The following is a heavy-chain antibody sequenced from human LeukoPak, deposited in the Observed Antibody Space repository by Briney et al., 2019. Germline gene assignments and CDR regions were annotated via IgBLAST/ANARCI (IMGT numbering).Heavy chain of an antibody. CDR2: IYPGDSNT. D-gene: IGHD3-3*01. CDR1: GYNFSNNW. J-gene: IGHJ3*01. V-gene: IGHV5-51*01. CDR3: AIRSHVERDGYYRDALDV. Sequence: GESLKISCQGSGYNFSNNWIVWVRQMPGQGLGWMGIIYPGDSNTRYGPSFQGQVTISVDKSINIAYLQCSSLKASDSAFYFCAIRSHVERDGYYRDALDVWGQGTLVVVSS.